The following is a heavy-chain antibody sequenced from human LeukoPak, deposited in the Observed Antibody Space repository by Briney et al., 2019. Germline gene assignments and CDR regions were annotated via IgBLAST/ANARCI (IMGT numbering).Heavy chain of an antibody. CDR2: IYTSGST. J-gene: IGHJ4*02. V-gene: IGHV4-4*07. CDR3: ARTWYGSGSYCPFDY. D-gene: IGHD3-10*01. CDR1: GGSISSYY. Sequence: SETLSLTCTVSGGSISSYYWSWIRQPAGKGLEWIGRIYTSGSTNYNPSLKSRVTMSVDTSKNQFSLKLSSVTAADTAVYYCARTWYGSGSYCPFDYWGQGTLVTVSS.